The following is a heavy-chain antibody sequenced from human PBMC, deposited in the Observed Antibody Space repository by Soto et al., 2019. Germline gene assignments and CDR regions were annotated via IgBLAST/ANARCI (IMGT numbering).Heavy chain of an antibody. CDR3: GKDLTPGGLES. J-gene: IGHJ4*02. D-gene: IGHD2-15*01. CDR1: GFSFDEHA. Sequence: EAQLVESGGGLVQPGGSLRLSCAFSGFSFDEHAMHWVRHAPGKGLEWVAGLLWHGDRPGYADSVKGRFTISRDSAKDFLYLQMNSLRTEDTAVYYCGKDLTPGGLESWGLGTLVTVSS. CDR2: LLWHGDRP. V-gene: IGHV3-9*01.